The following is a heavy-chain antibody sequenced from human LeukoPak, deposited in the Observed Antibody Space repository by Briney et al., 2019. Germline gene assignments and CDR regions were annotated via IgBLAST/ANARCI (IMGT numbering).Heavy chain of an antibody. Sequence: SETLSLTCAVHGGSFNGYYWSWIRQPPGKGLEWIGYLYYSGSTKYNPSLKSRVTISVDTSKNQFSLKLSSVTAADTAVYYCARWVMGYYGMDVWGQGTTVTVSS. CDR1: GGSFNGYY. CDR3: ARWVMGYYGMDV. CDR2: LYYSGST. J-gene: IGHJ6*01. D-gene: IGHD3-16*01. V-gene: IGHV4-59*01.